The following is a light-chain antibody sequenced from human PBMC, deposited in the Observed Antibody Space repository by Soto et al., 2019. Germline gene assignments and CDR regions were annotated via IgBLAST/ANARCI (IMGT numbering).Light chain of an antibody. Sequence: IVMTQSPGTLSLSPGERATLSCRASQSVSSTYVAWYQQKPGQPPRLLIYGASSTATGIPDRFRGSGSGTDFTLTISRLEPEDFAVYYCQQYGSGWTFGQGTKVDIK. V-gene: IGKV3-20*01. J-gene: IGKJ1*01. CDR1: QSVSSTY. CDR3: QQYGSGWT. CDR2: GAS.